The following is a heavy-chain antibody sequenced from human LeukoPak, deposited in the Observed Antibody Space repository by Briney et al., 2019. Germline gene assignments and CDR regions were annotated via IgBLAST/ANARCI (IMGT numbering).Heavy chain of an antibody. J-gene: IGHJ4*02. CDR1: SGSISSYY. D-gene: IGHD6-19*01. Sequence: SETLSLTCTVSSGSISSYYWSWIRQPPGKGLEWIGYIYYSGSTNYNPSLKSRVTISVDTSKNQFSLKLSSVTAADTAVYYCARVSSGWSEFDYWGQGTLVTVSS. CDR2: IYYSGST. V-gene: IGHV4-59*01. CDR3: ARVSSGWSEFDY.